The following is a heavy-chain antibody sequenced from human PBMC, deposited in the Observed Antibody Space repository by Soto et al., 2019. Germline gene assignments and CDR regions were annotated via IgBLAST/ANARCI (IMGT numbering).Heavy chain of an antibody. V-gene: IGHV3-74*01. CDR3: ARGIGVVIIDSATPTKNWFDP. Sequence: GGSLRLSCAASGFTFSSYWMHWVRQAPGKGLVWVSRINSDGSSTSYADSVKGRFTISRDNAKNTLYLQMNSLRAEDTAVYYCARGIGVVIIDSATPTKNWFDPWGQGTLVTVSS. CDR1: GFTFSSYW. D-gene: IGHD3-3*01. CDR2: INSDGSST. J-gene: IGHJ5*02.